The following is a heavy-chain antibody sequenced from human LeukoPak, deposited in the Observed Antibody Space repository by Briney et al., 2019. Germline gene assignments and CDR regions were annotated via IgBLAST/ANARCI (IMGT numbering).Heavy chain of an antibody. J-gene: IGHJ4*02. CDR2: INHRGST. CDR3: ARAGYSGSYMRFDY. CDR1: GGSFSDYY. V-gene: IGHV4-34*01. Sequence: SETLSLTCAVYGGSFSDYYWSWIRQPPGKGLEWIGEINHRGSTTYNPSLKSRVTISVDTSKNQFSLKLSSVTAADTAVYYCARAGYSGSYMRFDYWGQGTLVTVSS. D-gene: IGHD1-26*01.